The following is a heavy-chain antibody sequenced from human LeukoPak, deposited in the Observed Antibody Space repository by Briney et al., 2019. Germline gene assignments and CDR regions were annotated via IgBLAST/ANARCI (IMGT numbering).Heavy chain of an antibody. CDR3: ARSLPQYCSSTSCYRVTIFDY. J-gene: IGHJ4*02. Sequence: GGSLRLSCAASGFTFSSYAMHWVRQAPGKGLEYVSAISSNGGSTYYANSVKGRFTISRDNSKNTLYLQMGSLRAEDMAVYYCARSLPQYCSSTSCYRVTIFDYWGQGTLVTVSS. D-gene: IGHD2-2*01. CDR1: GFTFSSYA. CDR2: ISSNGGST. V-gene: IGHV3-64*01.